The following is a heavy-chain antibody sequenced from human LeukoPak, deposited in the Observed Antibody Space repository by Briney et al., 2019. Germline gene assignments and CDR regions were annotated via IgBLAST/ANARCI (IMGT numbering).Heavy chain of an antibody. CDR3: ARDSSGYYRIDY. D-gene: IGHD3-22*01. V-gene: IGHV4-59*08. J-gene: IGHJ4*02. CDR2: VFHSGST. CDR1: GGSISSYY. Sequence: SETLSLTCTVSGGSISSYYWSWIRQPPGKGLEWIGYVFHSGSTNYNPSLKSRVTISVDTSKNQFSLKLTSVTAADTAVYYCARDSSGYYRIDYWGQGTLGTVSS.